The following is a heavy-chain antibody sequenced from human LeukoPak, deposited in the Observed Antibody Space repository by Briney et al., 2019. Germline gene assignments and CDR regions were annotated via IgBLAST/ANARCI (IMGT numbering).Heavy chain of an antibody. J-gene: IGHJ4*02. V-gene: IGHV3-23*01. D-gene: IGHD1-1*01. Sequence: GGSLRLSCAPSEFTFSSYAMSWVRQAPRKGLGWVSTISPSGGTTYSADSVKGRFTTSRDNSQNTQCLPMNRLSAEHTEQFYSTKITTFWGQGTLVTVSS. CDR1: EFTFSSYA. CDR2: ISPSGGTT. CDR3: TKITTF.